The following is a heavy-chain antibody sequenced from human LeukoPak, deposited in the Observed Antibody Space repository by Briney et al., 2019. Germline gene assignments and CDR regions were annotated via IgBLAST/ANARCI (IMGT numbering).Heavy chain of an antibody. CDR1: GFTFSSYW. CDR2: ISSSSSYI. J-gene: IGHJ4*02. Sequence: GGSLRLSCAASGFTFSSYWMNWVRQAPGKGLEWVSSISSSSSYIYYADSVKGRFTISRDNAKNSLYLQMNSLRAEDTAVYYCARDLDDFWSGYFNLEDYWGQGTLVTVSS. CDR3: ARDLDDFWSGYFNLEDY. D-gene: IGHD3-3*01. V-gene: IGHV3-21*01.